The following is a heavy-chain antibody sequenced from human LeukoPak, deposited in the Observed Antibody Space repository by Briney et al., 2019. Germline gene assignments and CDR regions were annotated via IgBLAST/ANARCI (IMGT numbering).Heavy chain of an antibody. J-gene: IGHJ6*03. Sequence: SETLSLTCAVYGGSFSGYYWSWIRQPPGKGLEWIGEINHSGSTNYNPSLKSRVTISVDTSKNQFSLKLSSVTAADTAVYYCARQISDYYYYYIDVWGKGATVTVSS. D-gene: IGHD3-3*01. V-gene: IGHV4-34*01. CDR3: ARQISDYYYYYIDV. CDR2: INHSGST. CDR1: GGSFSGYY.